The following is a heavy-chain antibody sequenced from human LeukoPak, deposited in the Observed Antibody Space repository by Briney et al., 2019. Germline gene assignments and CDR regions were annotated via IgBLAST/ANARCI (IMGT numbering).Heavy chain of an antibody. CDR1: GYTFTGYY. V-gene: IGHV1-2*06. CDR2: INPNSGGT. Sequence: ASVKVSCKASGYTFTGYYMHWVRQAPGQGLEWMGRINPNSGGTNYAQKFQGRVTMTRDASISTAYIELSRLRSDDTAVYYCARESTVTTFSLYYYYLDVWGKGTTVTVSS. D-gene: IGHD4-17*01. CDR3: ARESTVTTFSLYYYYLDV. J-gene: IGHJ6*03.